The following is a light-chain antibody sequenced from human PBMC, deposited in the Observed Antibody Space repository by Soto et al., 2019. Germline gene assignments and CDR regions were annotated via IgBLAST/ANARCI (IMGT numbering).Light chain of an antibody. CDR1: SSDVGGYNH. CDR3: SLYTTDSTYV. CDR2: EVS. J-gene: IGLJ1*01. V-gene: IGLV2-14*01. Sequence: QSALTQPASVSGSPGQSITISCTGTSSDVGGYNHVSWYQHHPGKAPKLMIYEVSNRPSGVSNRFSGSKSGYTASLTISGLQAEDEADYYCSLYTTDSTYVFGTGTKLTVL.